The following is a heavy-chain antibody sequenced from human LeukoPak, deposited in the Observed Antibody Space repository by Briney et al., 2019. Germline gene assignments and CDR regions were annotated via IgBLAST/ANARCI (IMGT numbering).Heavy chain of an antibody. J-gene: IGHJ3*02. V-gene: IGHV3-21*01. D-gene: IGHD6-19*01. CDR2: ISSSSIYI. CDR1: GFTFSSYS. CDR3: ARGASVVAGSDNAFDI. Sequence: GGSLRLSCAASGFTFSSYSMNWVHQAPGKGLEWVSSISSSSIYIYYADSVKRRFTISRDNAKKSVHLQMNSLRAEDTAVYYCARGASVVAGSDNAFDIWGQGTMVTVSS.